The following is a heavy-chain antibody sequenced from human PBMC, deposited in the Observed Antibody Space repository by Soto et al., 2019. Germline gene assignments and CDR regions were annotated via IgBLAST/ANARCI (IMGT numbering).Heavy chain of an antibody. CDR2: LIPIYDGP. V-gene: IGHV1-69*06. CDR3: ARVREPHLDHYGLDV. D-gene: IGHD1-1*01. J-gene: IGHJ6*02. Sequence: SVKVSCKTSGFTFNVYGIHWVRQAPGQGLEWMGGLIPIYDGPYYAQKFQGRVTISADKSTTTVHLELSSLRSDDTAVYFCARVREPHLDHYGLDVWGQGTTVTVSS. CDR1: GFTFNVYG.